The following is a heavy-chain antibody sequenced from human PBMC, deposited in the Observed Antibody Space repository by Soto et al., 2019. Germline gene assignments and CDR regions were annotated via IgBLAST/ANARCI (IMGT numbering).Heavy chain of an antibody. J-gene: IGHJ4*02. D-gene: IGHD6-6*01. Sequence: SETLSLTCTVSGGSISSYYWSWIRQPPGKGLEWIGYIYYSGSTNYNPSLKSRVTISVDTSKNQFSLKLSSVTAADTAVYYCARVRGDSSSSAFDYWGQGTLVTVSS. CDR3: ARVRGDSSSSAFDY. CDR2: IYYSGST. V-gene: IGHV4-59*08. CDR1: GGSISSYY.